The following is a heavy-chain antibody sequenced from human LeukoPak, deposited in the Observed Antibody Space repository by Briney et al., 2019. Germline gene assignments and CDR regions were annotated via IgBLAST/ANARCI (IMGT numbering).Heavy chain of an antibody. J-gene: IGHJ6*03. V-gene: IGHV3-74*01. Sequence: PGGSLRLSCAASGFTFSSYWMHWVRQAPGKGLVWVSRINSDGSSTSYADSVKGRFIISRDNAKNTLYLQMNSLRAEDTAVYYCARGIRFLEWEPYYMDVWGKGTTVTVSS. CDR3: ARGIRFLEWEPYYMDV. CDR2: INSDGSST. CDR1: GFTFSSYW. D-gene: IGHD3-3*01.